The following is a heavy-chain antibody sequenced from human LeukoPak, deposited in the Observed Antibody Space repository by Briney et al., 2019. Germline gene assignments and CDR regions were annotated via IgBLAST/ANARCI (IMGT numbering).Heavy chain of an antibody. D-gene: IGHD5-18*01. CDR1: GYTFTSYY. Sequence: ASVKVSCKASGYTFTSYYMHWVRQAPGQGLEWMGIINPSGGSTNYAQKFQGRVTMTRNTSISTAYMELSSLRSEDTAVYYCARGLGQLWLLYYYYYMDVWGKGTTVTISS. J-gene: IGHJ6*03. CDR3: ARGLGQLWLLYYYYYMDV. CDR2: INPSGGST. V-gene: IGHV1-46*01.